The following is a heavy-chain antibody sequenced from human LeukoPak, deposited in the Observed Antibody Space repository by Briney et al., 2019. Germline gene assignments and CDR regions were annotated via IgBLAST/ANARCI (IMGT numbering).Heavy chain of an antibody. CDR2: IHPGSSNT. J-gene: IGHJ5*02. CDR3: ARHGDDQGDYELLTGYYKVTWFDP. V-gene: IGHV5-51*01. Sequence: GESLKISCKGSGYSFTSYWIGWVRQMPGKGLEWMGIIHPGSSNTRYSSSFQGQVTISADKSTITAYLQWSSLKVSDTAIYYCARHGDDQGDYELLTGYYKVTWFDPWGQGTLVTVAS. CDR1: GYSFTSYW. D-gene: IGHD3-9*01.